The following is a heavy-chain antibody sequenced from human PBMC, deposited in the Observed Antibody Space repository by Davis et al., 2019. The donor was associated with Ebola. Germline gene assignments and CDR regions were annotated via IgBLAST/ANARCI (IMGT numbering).Heavy chain of an antibody. CDR3: ARRPDSGYDYGADY. D-gene: IGHD5-12*01. CDR2: INHSGNT. Sequence: SETLSLTCAVSSGSFSGNYWSWIRQPPGKGLEWIGAINHSGNTNCNPSLKSRVTISVDTSKNQFSLKLSSLTAADTAVYYCARRPDSGYDYGADYWGQGTPVTVSS. CDR1: SGSFSGNY. J-gene: IGHJ4*02. V-gene: IGHV4-34*01.